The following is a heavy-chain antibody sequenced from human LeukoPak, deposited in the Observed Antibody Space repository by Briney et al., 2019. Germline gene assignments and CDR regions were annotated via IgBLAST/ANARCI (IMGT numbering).Heavy chain of an antibody. CDR1: GGSMSSGSNF. J-gene: IGHJ4*02. CDR3: ARNGYGSGSSY. CDR2: IHTSGKS. D-gene: IGHD3-10*01. V-gene: IGHV4-61*02. Sequence: KSSETLSLTCAVSGGSMSSGSNFWSWIRQPAGKGLEWIGRIHTSGKSNYNPSLKSRVTISVDTSKNQFSLQLSSVTAADTAVYYCARNGYGSGSSYWGQGTLVTASS.